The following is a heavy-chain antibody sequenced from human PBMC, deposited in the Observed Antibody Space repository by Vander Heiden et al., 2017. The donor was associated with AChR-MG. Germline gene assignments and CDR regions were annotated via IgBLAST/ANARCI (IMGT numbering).Heavy chain of an antibody. Sequence: EVQLVQSGAEVKTPGESLKISCKGSGYSFTSYWLGWVRRMPGKGLDWMGIIYPGDSDTRYSPSFQGQVTISADKSISTAYLQWSSLKASDTAMYYCARHSISVTTFLFPDYWGQGTLVTVSS. CDR3: ARHSISVTTFLFPDY. CDR2: IYPGDSDT. J-gene: IGHJ4*02. D-gene: IGHD4-4*01. V-gene: IGHV5-51*01. CDR1: GYSFTSYW.